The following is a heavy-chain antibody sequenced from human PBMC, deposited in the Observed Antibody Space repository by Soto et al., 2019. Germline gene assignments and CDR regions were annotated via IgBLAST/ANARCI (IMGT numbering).Heavy chain of an antibody. D-gene: IGHD1-26*01. CDR3: ARDHKWDGMDV. CDR1: GYIFTDYY. V-gene: IGHV1-2*06. CDR2: INPNSGGT. J-gene: IGHJ6*02. Sequence: ASVKVSCKASGYIFTDYYMHWVRQAPGQELGWMGRINPNSGGTNYAQKFQGRVTMTRDTSISTAYTELSSLRSEDTATYYCARDHKWDGMDVWGQGTTVTVSS.